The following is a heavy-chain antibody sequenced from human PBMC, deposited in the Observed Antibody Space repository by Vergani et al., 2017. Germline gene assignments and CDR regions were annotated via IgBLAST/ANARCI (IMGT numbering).Heavy chain of an antibody. CDR1: GGPFKNSA. Sequence: QVQLVQSGAEVKKPGSSVKVSCKASGGPFKNSAFSWVRQVPGQGLEWMGRIITFFGTTDYAQKFQGRFTIIADEFTKTVDMQLSNLRSEDTAVYYCARGRFWSMTTVTTFDYWGQGTLVTVSS. J-gene: IGHJ4*02. CDR2: IITFFGTT. V-gene: IGHV1-69*13. CDR3: ARGRFWSMTTVTTFDY. D-gene: IGHD4-17*01.